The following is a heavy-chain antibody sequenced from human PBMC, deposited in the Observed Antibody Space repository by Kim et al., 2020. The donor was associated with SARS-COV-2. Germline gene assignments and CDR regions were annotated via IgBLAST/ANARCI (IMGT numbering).Heavy chain of an antibody. J-gene: IGHJ5*02. CDR1: GYTFTSYA. CDR2: INTNTGNP. V-gene: IGHV7-4-1*02. Sequence: ASVKVSCKASGYTFTSYAMNWVRQAPGQGLEWMGWINTNTGNPTYAQGFTGRFVFSLDTSVSTAYLQISSLKAEDTAVYYCARDLGGVVPAAEDDWFDPWGQGTLVTVSS. D-gene: IGHD2-2*01. CDR3: ARDLGGVVPAAEDDWFDP.